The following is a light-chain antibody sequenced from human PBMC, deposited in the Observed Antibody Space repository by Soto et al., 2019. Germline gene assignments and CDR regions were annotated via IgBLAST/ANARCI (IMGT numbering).Light chain of an antibody. Sequence: VLTQPPSASGTPGQRLSISCSGSNSNIGKNTVNWYQQLPRTAPKLLIYSNNQRPSGVPERFSGSKSGTSASLAISGLQSEDEADYYCAAWDDSLNGHVVFGGGTKVTVL. V-gene: IGLV1-44*01. CDR3: AAWDDSLNGHVV. J-gene: IGLJ2*01. CDR1: NSNIGKNT. CDR2: SNN.